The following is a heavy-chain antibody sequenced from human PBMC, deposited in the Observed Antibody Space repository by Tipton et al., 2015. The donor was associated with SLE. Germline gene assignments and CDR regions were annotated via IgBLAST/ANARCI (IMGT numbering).Heavy chain of an antibody. D-gene: IGHD3-22*01. V-gene: IGHV3-13*01. Sequence: TLSLTCAASGFTFSSYDMHWARQATGKGLEWVSAIGTAGDTYYPGSVKGRFTISRENAKNSLYLQMNSLRAGDTAVYYCARGGLEYYYDSSGYPPWNFDLWGRGTLVTVSS. CDR2: IGTAGDT. CDR1: GFTFSSYD. CDR3: ARGGLEYYYDSSGYPPWNFDL. J-gene: IGHJ2*01.